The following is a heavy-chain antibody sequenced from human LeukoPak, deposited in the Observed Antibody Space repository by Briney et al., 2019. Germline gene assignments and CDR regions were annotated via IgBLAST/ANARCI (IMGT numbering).Heavy chain of an antibody. CDR3: ARDYSNYGVDYGMDV. CDR2: IYHSGST. J-gene: IGHJ6*02. V-gene: IGHV4-59*01. CDR1: GGSISSYY. Sequence: SETLSLTCTVSGGSISSYYWSWIRQPPGKGLEWIGYIYHSGSTNYNPSLKSRVTISVDTSKNQFSLKLNSVTAADTAVYYCARDYSNYGVDYGMDVWGQGTTVTVSS. D-gene: IGHD4-11*01.